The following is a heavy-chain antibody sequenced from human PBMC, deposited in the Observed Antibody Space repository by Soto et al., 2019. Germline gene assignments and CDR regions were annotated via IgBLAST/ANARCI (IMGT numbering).Heavy chain of an antibody. V-gene: IGHV3-23*01. CDR3: ARDLRVVPAAKYYYGMDV. CDR1: GFTFSSYA. D-gene: IGHD2-2*01. CDR2: ISGSSSSI. J-gene: IGHJ6*02. Sequence: GGSLRLSCAASGFTFSSYAMSWVRQAPGKGLEWVSDISGSSSSIYYADSVKGRFTISRDNSKNPLYLQMNSLRDEDTAVYYCARDLRVVPAAKYYYGMDVWGQGTTVTVSS.